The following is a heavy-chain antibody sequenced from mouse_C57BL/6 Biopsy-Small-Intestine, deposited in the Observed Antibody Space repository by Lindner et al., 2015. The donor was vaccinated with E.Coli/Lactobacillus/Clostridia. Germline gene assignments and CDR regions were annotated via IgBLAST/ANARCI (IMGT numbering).Heavy chain of an antibody. D-gene: IGHD2-3*01. CDR1: GFTFSDYG. Sequence: VQLQESGGGLVKPGGSLKLSCAASGFTFSDYGMHWVRQAPEKGLEWVAYISSGSSTIYYADTVKGRFTISRDNAKNTLFLQMTSLRSEDTAMYYCARTQMVKRAMDYWGQGTSVTVSS. CDR3: ARTQMVKRAMDY. J-gene: IGHJ4*01. V-gene: IGHV5-17*01. CDR2: ISSGSSTI.